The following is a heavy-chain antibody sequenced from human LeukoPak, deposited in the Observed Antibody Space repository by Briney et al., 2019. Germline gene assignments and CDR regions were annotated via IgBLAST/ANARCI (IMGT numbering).Heavy chain of an antibody. D-gene: IGHD3-10*01. CDR1: GFTFSSYA. CDR2: ISGSGGST. CDR3: AKDPFKYYYGSGSYYRAD. J-gene: IGHJ4*02. Sequence: GGSLRLSCAASGFTFSSYAMSWVRQAPGKGLEWVSAISGSGGSTYYADSVKGRFTISRDNSKNTLYLQMNSLRAEDTAVYYCAKDPFKYYYGSGSYYRADWGQGTLVTVSS. V-gene: IGHV3-23*01.